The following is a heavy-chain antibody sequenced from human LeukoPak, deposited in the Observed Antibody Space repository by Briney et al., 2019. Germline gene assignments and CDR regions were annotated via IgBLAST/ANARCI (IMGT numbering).Heavy chain of an antibody. CDR2: FSATDGSA. CDR3: ARVGSGYYGSGSYYNFDY. J-gene: IGHJ4*02. V-gene: IGHV3-23*01. CDR1: GFTVSSYG. Sequence: GGSLRLSCAASGFTVSSYGMTWVRLAPGKGLEWVSAFSATDGSAQYAESVKGRFTISRDNSKNSLYLQMNSLRAEDTAVYYCARVGSGYYGSGSYYNFDYWGQGTLVTVSS. D-gene: IGHD3-10*01.